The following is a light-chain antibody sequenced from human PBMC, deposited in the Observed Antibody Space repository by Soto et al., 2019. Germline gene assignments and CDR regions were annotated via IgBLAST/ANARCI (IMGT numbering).Light chain of an antibody. CDR2: RAS. CDR1: QSVSSN. V-gene: IGKV3-15*01. CDR3: QQYNNWPRT. Sequence: EIVMTQSPATLSVSPGERATLSCRASQSVSSNLAWYQQKPGQAPRLLIYRASTRATGIPARFSGSGSGTEVTLIISSLQSEDFAVYYCQQYNNWPRTFGQGTKVEIK. J-gene: IGKJ1*01.